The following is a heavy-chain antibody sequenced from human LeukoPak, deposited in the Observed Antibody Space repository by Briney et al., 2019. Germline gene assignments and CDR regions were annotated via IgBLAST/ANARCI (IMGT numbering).Heavy chain of an antibody. CDR1: GYTFTSYY. CDR3: ARNRYSGSYYVHYFDY. J-gene: IGHJ4*02. D-gene: IGHD1-26*01. Sequence: ASVKVSCKASGYTFTSYYMHWVRQAPGQGLEWMGIINPSGGSTSYAQKFQGRVTMTRDTSTSTVYMELSSLRSEDTAVYYCARNRYSGSYYVHYFDYWGQGTLVTVSS. CDR2: INPSGGST. V-gene: IGHV1-46*01.